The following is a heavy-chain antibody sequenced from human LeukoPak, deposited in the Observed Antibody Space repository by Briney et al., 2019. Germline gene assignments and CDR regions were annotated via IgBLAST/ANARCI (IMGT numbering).Heavy chain of an antibody. Sequence: ASVKVSCKASGYPFTGYYMHWVRQAPGQGLEWMGWINPNSGGTDYARKFQGRVTMTRDTSISTAYMELNRLRSDDTAVYYCAREATIFGARYFDYWGQGTLVTVSS. CDR2: INPNSGGT. D-gene: IGHD5-12*01. V-gene: IGHV1-2*02. CDR1: GYPFTGYY. CDR3: AREATIFGARYFDY. J-gene: IGHJ4*02.